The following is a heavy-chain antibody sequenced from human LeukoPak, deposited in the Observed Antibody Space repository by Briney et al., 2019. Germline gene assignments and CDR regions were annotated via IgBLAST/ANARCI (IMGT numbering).Heavy chain of an antibody. CDR3: ARNLSSTGDYYDGMED. V-gene: IGHV4-59*08. D-gene: IGHD6-13*01. Sequence: SETLSLTCIVTGCSISTYYWSGIRQPPGKGLEWIGYIYYTGTTDYNLSLKSRVTISLDASKDQFSLNLNSVTAADTAVYYCARNLSSTGDYYDGMEDWGQGTTVTVSS. CDR1: GCSISTYY. J-gene: IGHJ6*02. CDR2: IYYTGTT.